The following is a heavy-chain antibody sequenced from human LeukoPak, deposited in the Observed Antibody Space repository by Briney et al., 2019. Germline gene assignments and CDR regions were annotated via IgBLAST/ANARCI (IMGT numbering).Heavy chain of an antibody. V-gene: IGHV4-59*08. CDR2: IYYNGGT. J-gene: IGHJ4*02. D-gene: IGHD6-13*01. CDR3: ARQGRYMAAAGTPNFDY. CDR1: GGSISNYY. Sequence: PSETLSLTCAVSGGSISNYYWSWIRQPPGKGLEWIGYIYYNGGTNYNPSLKSRVTMSVDTSKNQFSLNLSSVTAADTAVYYCARQGRYMAAAGTPNFDYWGQGTLVTVSS.